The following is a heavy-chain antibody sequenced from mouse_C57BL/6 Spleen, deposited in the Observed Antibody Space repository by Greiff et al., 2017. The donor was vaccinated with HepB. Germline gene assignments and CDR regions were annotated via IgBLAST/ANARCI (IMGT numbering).Heavy chain of an antibody. CDR1: GYAFSSSW. J-gene: IGHJ2*01. Sequence: QVQLQQSGPELVKPGASVKISCKASGYAFSSSWMNWVKQRPGKGLEWIGRIYPGDGDTNYNGKFKGKATLTADKSSSTAYMQLSSLTSEDSAVYFCAREVIYYGNFDYWGQGTTLPVSS. CDR2: IYPGDGDT. V-gene: IGHV1-82*01. D-gene: IGHD2-1*01. CDR3: AREVIYYGNFDY.